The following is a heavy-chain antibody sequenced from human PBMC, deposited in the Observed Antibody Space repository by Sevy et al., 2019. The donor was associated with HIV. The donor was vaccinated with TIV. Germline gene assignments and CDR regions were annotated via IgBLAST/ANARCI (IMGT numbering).Heavy chain of an antibody. Sequence: SGPTLVNPTQTLTLTCTFSGFSLSTRGVRVSWIRQPPGEALEWLALIYWDDDKRYSPSLQSRLTIPKDTSKNQVFLTMTNMDPVDTATYFCAHSNNGGVSAGLRNYFYDYWGQGTLVTVSS. J-gene: IGHJ4*02. D-gene: IGHD6-19*01. CDR3: AHSNNGGVSAGLRNYFYDY. V-gene: IGHV2-5*08. CDR1: GFSLSTRGVR. CDR2: IYWDDDK.